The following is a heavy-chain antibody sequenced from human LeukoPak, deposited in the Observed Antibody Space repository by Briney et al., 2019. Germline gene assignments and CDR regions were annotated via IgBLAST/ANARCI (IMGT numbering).Heavy chain of an antibody. D-gene: IGHD5-18*01. CDR2: IYTSGTS. CDR1: GGSISSGSYD. V-gene: IGHV4-61*09. CDR3: AKDELYSYASDY. J-gene: IGHJ4*02. Sequence: SETLSLTCTVSGGSISSGSYDWYWIRQPAGKGLEWIGHIYTSGTSNYNPSLRSRVTISVDTSKNQFSLKLTSVTAADTAVYYCAKDELYSYASDYWGQGTLVAASS.